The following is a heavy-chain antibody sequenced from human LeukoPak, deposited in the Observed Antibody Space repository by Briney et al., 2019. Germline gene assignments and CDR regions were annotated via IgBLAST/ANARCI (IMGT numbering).Heavy chain of an antibody. CDR2: IYYSGST. Sequence: SETLSLTCTVSGGSISSYYWSWLRQPPGKGLEWIGYIYYSGSTNYNPSLKSRVTISVDTSKNQFSLKLSSVTAADTAVYYCARGGYSGSYYVDLWGQGTLVTVSS. CDR1: GGSISSYY. CDR3: ARGGYSGSYYVDL. V-gene: IGHV4-59*01. J-gene: IGHJ5*02. D-gene: IGHD1-26*01.